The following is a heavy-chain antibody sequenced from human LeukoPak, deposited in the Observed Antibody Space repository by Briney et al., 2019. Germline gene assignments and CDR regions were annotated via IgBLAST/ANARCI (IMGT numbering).Heavy chain of an antibody. CDR1: GCTISRYG. V-gene: IGHV4-59*01. Sequence: ASETLSLTCAASGCTISRYGRRWVRQPPGKGLEWIGYIYYSGSTNYNASLRSRVTISVDTSTHQSSLQLSSVLAADKAVYYCARSRLNCKSGSWCPFIGVNYMDVWGKDPTVPV. D-gene: IGHD6-13*01. CDR3: ARSRLNCKSGSWCPFIGVNYMDV. CDR2: IYYSGST. J-gene: IGHJ6*03.